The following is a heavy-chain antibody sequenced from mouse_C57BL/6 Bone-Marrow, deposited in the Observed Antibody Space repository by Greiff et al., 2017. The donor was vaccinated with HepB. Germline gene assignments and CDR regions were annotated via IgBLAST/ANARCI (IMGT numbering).Heavy chain of an antibody. CDR2: ISSGGSYT. CDR3: ARYDYDVYYYAMDY. V-gene: IGHV5-6*01. CDR1: GFTFSSYG. J-gene: IGHJ4*01. Sequence: EVQGVESGGDLVKPGGSLKLSCAASGFTFSSYGMSWVRQTPDKRLEWVATISSGGSYTYYPDSVKGRFTISRDNAKNTLYLQMSSLKSEDTAMYYCARYDYDVYYYAMDYWGQGTSVTVSS. D-gene: IGHD2-4*01.